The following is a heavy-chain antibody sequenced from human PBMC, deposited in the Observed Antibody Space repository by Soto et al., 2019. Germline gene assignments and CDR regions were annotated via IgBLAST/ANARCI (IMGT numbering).Heavy chain of an antibody. CDR3: VRELTDCGGDCLNY. D-gene: IGHD2-21*02. J-gene: IGHJ4*02. Sequence: GGSLRLSCAASGFTFSSYGMHWVRQAPGKGLEWVAVTSYDGTNSYYADSVKGRFTISRDNSKNTLYLQMNSLGAEDTAVYYCVRELTDCGGDCLNYWGQGSLVNVSS. CDR1: GFTFSSYG. CDR2: TSYDGTNS. V-gene: IGHV3-30*03.